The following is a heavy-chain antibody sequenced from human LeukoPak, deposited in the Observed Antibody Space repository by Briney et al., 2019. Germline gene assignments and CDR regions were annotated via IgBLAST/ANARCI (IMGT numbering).Heavy chain of an antibody. Sequence: GGSLRLSCATSGFTFSNAWMNWVRQAPGKGLGWVGRIRSNSDGGTIDYAAPVKGRFTLSRDDSKTTLYLQMNSLQTEDTAVYYCATDFYDSTWGQGTLVTVSS. CDR1: GFTFSNAW. D-gene: IGHD3-22*01. V-gene: IGHV3-15*07. CDR3: ATDFYDST. CDR2: IRSNSDGGTI. J-gene: IGHJ5*02.